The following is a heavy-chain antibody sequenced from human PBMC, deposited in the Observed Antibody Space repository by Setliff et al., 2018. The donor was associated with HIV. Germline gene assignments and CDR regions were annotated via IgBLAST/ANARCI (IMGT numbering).Heavy chain of an antibody. D-gene: IGHD6-19*01. Sequence: ASVKVSCKASGYTFTSFGISWVRQAPGQGLEWMGRISAYNGNTDHAQRLQGRVTMTTDTSTRTAYMELRSLRSDDTAVYYCARAAVARPRRRLDYGGQGTLVTVSS. V-gene: IGHV1-18*01. J-gene: IGHJ4*02. CDR3: ARAAVARPRRRLDY. CDR2: ISAYNGNT. CDR1: GYTFTSFG.